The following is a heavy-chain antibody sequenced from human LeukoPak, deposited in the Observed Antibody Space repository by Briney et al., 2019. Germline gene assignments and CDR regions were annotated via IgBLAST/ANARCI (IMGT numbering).Heavy chain of an antibody. CDR3: ATARDGSYRGAFDI. V-gene: IGHV1-69*13. J-gene: IGHJ3*02. Sequence: SVKVSCKASGGTFSSYAISWVRQAPGQGLEWMGGIIPIFGTANYAQKFQGRVTITADESTSTAYIELSSLRSEDTAVYYCATARDGSYRGAFDIWGQGTMVTVSS. D-gene: IGHD3-10*01. CDR2: IIPIFGTA. CDR1: GGTFSSYA.